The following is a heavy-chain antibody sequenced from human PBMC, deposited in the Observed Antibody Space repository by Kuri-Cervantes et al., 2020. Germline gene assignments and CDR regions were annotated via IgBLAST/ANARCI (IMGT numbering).Heavy chain of an antibody. CDR2: IWYDGSNK. CDR1: GFTFSSYG. D-gene: IGHD3-3*01. V-gene: IGHV3-33*08. J-gene: IGHJ6*02. Sequence: GESLKISCAASGFTFSSYGMHWVRRAPGKGLEWVAVIWYDGSNKYYADSVKGRFTISRDNADNTLYLQMNSLRAEDTAVYYCTRDSYDSLRYYGMDVWGQGTTVTVSS. CDR3: TRDSYDSLRYYGMDV.